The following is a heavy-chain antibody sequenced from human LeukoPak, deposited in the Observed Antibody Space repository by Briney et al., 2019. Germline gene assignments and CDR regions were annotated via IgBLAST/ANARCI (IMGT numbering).Heavy chain of an antibody. CDR2: INSDGSEK. Sequence: GGSLRLSCSASGFTFGGYWMNWVRPAPGKGLEWVATINSDGSEKYYVDSVKGRFSISRDNAKNSLYLEMNSLRVEDTAVYYCARRAIAEGFDYWGQGTLVTVSS. CDR3: ARRAIAEGFDY. CDR1: GFTFGGYW. D-gene: IGHD6-13*01. J-gene: IGHJ4*02. V-gene: IGHV3-7*04.